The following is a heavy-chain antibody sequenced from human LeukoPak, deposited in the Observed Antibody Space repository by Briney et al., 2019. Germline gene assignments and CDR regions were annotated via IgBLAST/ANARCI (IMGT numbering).Heavy chain of an antibody. CDR2: INHSGST. CDR1: SGSFSGYY. D-gene: IGHD2-2*02. Sequence: SETLSLTCAVYSGSFSGYYWSWIRQPPGKGLEWIGEINHSGSTNYNPSLKSRVTISVDTSKNQFSLKLSSVTAADTAVYYCARGAKKLGYCSSTSCYSRGWFDPWGQGTLVTVSS. J-gene: IGHJ5*02. CDR3: ARGAKKLGYCSSTSCYSRGWFDP. V-gene: IGHV4-34*01.